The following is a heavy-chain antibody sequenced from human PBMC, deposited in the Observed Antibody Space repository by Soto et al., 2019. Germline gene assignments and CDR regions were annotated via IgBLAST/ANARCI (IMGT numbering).Heavy chain of an antibody. J-gene: IGHJ4*02. CDR1: XYTFTSYG. D-gene: IGHD6-19*01. CDR3: ASWRVSTVAFDY. Sequence: ASVKVSCKASXYTFTSYGISWVRQAPGQGLEWMGWISAYNGNTNYAQKLQGRVTMTTDTSTSTAYMELRSLRSDDTAVYYCASWRVSTVAFDYWGQGTLVTVSS. V-gene: IGHV1-18*01. CDR2: ISAYNGNT.